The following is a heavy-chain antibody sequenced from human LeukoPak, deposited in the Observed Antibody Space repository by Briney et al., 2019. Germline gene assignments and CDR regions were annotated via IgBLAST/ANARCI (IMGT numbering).Heavy chain of an antibody. Sequence: GGSLRLSCAASGFTFSSYWMSWVRQAPGKGLEWVANIKQDGSEKYYVDSVKGRFTISRDNAKNSLYLQMNSLRAEDTAVYYCARGLGGYYGYYYMDVWGKGTTVTVSS. CDR2: IKQDGSEK. CDR3: ARGLGGYYGYYYMDV. CDR1: GFTFSSYW. J-gene: IGHJ6*03. D-gene: IGHD3-3*01. V-gene: IGHV3-7*01.